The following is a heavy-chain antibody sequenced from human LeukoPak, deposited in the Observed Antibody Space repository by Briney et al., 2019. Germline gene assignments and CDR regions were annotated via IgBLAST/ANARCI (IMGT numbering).Heavy chain of an antibody. CDR3: ARDHSSSSGSLGWFDP. D-gene: IGHD6-6*01. CDR2: INPSGGST. CDR1: GYTFTSYY. J-gene: IGHJ5*02. V-gene: IGHV1-46*01. Sequence: GASVTVSCKASGYTFTSYYMHWVRQAPGQGLEWMGIINPSGGSTSYAQKFQGRVTMTRDMSTSTVYMELSSLRSEDTAVYYCARDHSSSSGSLGWFDPWGQGTLVTVSS.